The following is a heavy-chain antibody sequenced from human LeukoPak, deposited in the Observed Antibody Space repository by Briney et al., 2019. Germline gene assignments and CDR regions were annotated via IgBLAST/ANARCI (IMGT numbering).Heavy chain of an antibody. CDR2: IYSSGGA. CDR3: ARDYSEDAYPYYFDY. CDR1: GGSISNYY. J-gene: IGHJ4*02. V-gene: IGHV4-4*07. D-gene: IGHD2-21*01. Sequence: SETLSLTCAVSGGSISNYYWNWIRQPAGKGLEWIGRIYSSGGANYNPSLKSRVTLSLDTSRNQFSLKLSSVTAADTAVYYCARDYSEDAYPYYFDYWGQGTLVTVSS.